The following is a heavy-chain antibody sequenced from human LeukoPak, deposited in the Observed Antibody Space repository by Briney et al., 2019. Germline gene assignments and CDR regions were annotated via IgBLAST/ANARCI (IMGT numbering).Heavy chain of an antibody. CDR3: AKSREYFDVLSAFDS. V-gene: IGHV3-23*01. CDR1: TFSLSGYA. D-gene: IGHD3-3*01. Sequence: GGSLRLSCAASTFSLSGYAMIWVRQAPGKGLEWVATVDGGASRTYYADSVRGRFTISRDTSDNTLYLQMDNLRAADTAVYYCAKSREYFDVLSAFDSWGQGALVTVSS. J-gene: IGHJ4*02. CDR2: VDGGASRT.